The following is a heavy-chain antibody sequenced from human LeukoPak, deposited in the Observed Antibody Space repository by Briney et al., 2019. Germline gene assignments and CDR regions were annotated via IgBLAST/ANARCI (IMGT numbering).Heavy chain of an antibody. CDR3: ARTGGSYSGNDY. CDR2: IYYSGST. V-gene: IGHV4-31*03. CDR1: GGSISSGGYY. J-gene: IGHJ4*02. Sequence: SETLSLTCTVSGGSISSGGYYWSWIRQHPGKGLEWIGYIYYSGSTYYNPSLKSRVTISVDTSKNQFSLKLSSVTAADTAVYYCARTGGSYSGNDYWGQGTLVTVSS. D-gene: IGHD1-26*01.